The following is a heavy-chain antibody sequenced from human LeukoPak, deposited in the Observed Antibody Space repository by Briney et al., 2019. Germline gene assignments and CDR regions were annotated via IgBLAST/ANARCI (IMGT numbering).Heavy chain of an antibody. J-gene: IGHJ4*02. CDR3: ARRDVVVVAGYFDY. Sequence: PSQTLSLTCTVSSALISSRSADCGWIRQPPGKGLEWIGRIYDSGSTYYNPSPKRRVTISVDTSKNLCSLKLSSVTAAETAVYCGARRDVVVVAGYFDYWGQGTLVTVSS. V-gene: IGHV4-39*01. D-gene: IGHD2-15*01. CDR2: IYDSGST. CDR1: SALISSRSAD.